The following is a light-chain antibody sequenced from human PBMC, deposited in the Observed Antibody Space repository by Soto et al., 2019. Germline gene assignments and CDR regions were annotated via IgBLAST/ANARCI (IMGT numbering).Light chain of an antibody. J-gene: IGLJ1*01. Sequence: QSALTQHRSVSGSPGQSVTVSCIGTSXDVGDYNSVSWYQQHPGKAPKLMIYDVSKRPSGVPDRFSGSKSGNTASLTISGLQAEDAADYYCCSYVGGYSYVFGIRTMVTV. CDR3: CSYVGGYSYV. CDR2: DVS. V-gene: IGLV2-11*01. CDR1: SXDVGDYNS.